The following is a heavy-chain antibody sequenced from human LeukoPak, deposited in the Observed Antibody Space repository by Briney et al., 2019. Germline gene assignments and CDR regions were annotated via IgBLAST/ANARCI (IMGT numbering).Heavy chain of an antibody. D-gene: IGHD3-16*01. Sequence: PGGSLRVSCAASGFTFSNYWTHWVRQAPGKGLVWVSRISPDGSSTTYADSVKGRFTISRDNAKNTLYLQMNSLRAEDTAVYYCARGGGGGGAFDIWGQGTMVSVSS. CDR2: ISPDGSST. V-gene: IGHV3-74*01. CDR1: GFTFSNYW. J-gene: IGHJ3*02. CDR3: ARGGGGGGAFDI.